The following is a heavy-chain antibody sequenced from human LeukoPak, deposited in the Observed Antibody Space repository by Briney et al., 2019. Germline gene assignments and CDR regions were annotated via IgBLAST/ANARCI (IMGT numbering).Heavy chain of an antibody. CDR3: ARHAGYGNNWFDP. D-gene: IGHD5-18*01. CDR2: IYYSGST. Sequence: SDTLSLTCTVSGRSISSYYWSWIRQPPGKGLEWIGYIYYSGSTNYNPSLKSRVTISVDTSKNQFSLKLRSLTAADTAVYYWARHAGYGNNWFDPWGQGTLVTVSS. J-gene: IGHJ5*02. CDR1: GRSISSYY. V-gene: IGHV4-59*08.